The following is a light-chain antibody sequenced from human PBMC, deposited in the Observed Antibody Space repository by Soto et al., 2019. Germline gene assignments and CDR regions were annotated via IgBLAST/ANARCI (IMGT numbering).Light chain of an antibody. CDR3: QSYDSSLSGSI. CDR2: GNS. J-gene: IGLJ2*01. V-gene: IGLV1-40*01. Sequence: QSVLTQPPSVSGAPGQRVTISCTGSSSNIGAGYDVHWYQQLPGTAPKLLIYGNSNRPSGVPDRFSGSKSGTSASLAITGLQAEDEADYYCQSYDSSLSGSILGGGTKLTVL. CDR1: SSNIGAGYD.